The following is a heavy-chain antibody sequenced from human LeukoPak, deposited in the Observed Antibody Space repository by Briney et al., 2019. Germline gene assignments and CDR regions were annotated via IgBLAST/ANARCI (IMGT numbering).Heavy chain of an antibody. V-gene: IGHV1-69*04. Sequence: ASVKVSCKASGGTFSSYAISWVRLAPGQGLEWMGRIIPILGIANYAQKFQGRVTITADKSTSTAYMELSSLRSEDTAVYYCARVIVGATSYGYWGQGTLVTVSS. CDR2: IIPILGIA. D-gene: IGHD1-26*01. CDR3: ARVIVGATSYGY. J-gene: IGHJ4*02. CDR1: GGTFSSYA.